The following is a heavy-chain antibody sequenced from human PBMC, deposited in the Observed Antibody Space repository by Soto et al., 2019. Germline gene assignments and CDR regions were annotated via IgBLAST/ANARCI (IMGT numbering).Heavy chain of an antibody. CDR3: AKFGMATTKRSPPYYIDY. CDR2: ISGSGGGA. Sequence: LRLSCAASGFTFSSYAMSWVRQAPGKGLEWVSSISGSGGGAYYADSVKGRFTFSRDNSKNTLYLQMNSLRAEDTAVYYCAKFGMATTKRSPPYYIDYRGKGA. J-gene: IGHJ4*02. D-gene: IGHD1-1*01. V-gene: IGHV3-23*01. CDR1: GFTFSSYA.